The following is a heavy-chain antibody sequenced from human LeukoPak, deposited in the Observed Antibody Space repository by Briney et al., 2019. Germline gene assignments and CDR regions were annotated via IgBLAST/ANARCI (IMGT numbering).Heavy chain of an antibody. V-gene: IGHV4-59*01. J-gene: IGHJ6*03. CDR1: GGSISSYY. CDR3: ASAMGPIAAAGRDYYYMDV. D-gene: IGHD6-13*01. Sequence: PSETLSLTCTVSGGSISSYYWSWIRQPPGKGLEWIGYIYYSGSTNYNPSLKSRVTISVDTSKNQFSLKLSSVTAADTAVYYCASAMGPIAAAGRDYYYMDVLGKGTTVTVSS. CDR2: IYYSGST.